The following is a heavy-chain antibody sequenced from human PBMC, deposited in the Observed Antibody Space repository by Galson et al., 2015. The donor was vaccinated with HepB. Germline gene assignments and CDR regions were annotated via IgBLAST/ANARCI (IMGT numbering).Heavy chain of an antibody. Sequence: SLRLSCAASGFTFSDHSMNWVRQAPGKGLEWVSSISCTSININYADSVKGRYTISRDNAKNSLYLQMNSLRAEDTAVYYCTRDVGNTKTYQYHGMDVWGQGTTITVSS. V-gene: IGHV3-21*01. CDR1: GFTFSDHS. CDR3: TRDVGNTKTYQYHGMDV. CDR2: ISCTSINI. D-gene: IGHD2-2*01. J-gene: IGHJ6*02.